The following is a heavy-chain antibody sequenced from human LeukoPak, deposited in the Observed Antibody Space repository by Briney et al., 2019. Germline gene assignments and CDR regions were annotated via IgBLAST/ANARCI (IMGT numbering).Heavy chain of an antibody. CDR3: ARAFSQVVAAFVVYYYYYMDV. Sequence: GGSLRLSCAASGFTFSSYWMSWVRQAPGKGLEWVANIKQDGSEKYYVDSVKGRFTISRDNAKNSLYLQMNSLRAEDTAVYYCARAFSQVVAAFVVYYYYYMDVWGKGTTVTVSS. V-gene: IGHV3-7*01. CDR1: GFTFSSYW. J-gene: IGHJ6*03. D-gene: IGHD2-15*01. CDR2: IKQDGSEK.